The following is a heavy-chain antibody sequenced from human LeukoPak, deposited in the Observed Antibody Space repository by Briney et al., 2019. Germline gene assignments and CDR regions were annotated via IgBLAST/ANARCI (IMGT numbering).Heavy chain of an antibody. CDR3: ARDQFQLLYFDY. Sequence: TGGSLRLSCAASGFTFSSYTMHWVRQAPGKGLEWVAMTSYDGSNKYYAESVKGRFTISRDNSKNTLYLQMNSLRAEDTAVYYCARDQFQLLYFDYWGQGTLVTVSS. D-gene: IGHD2-2*01. V-gene: IGHV3-30-3*01. CDR1: GFTFSSYT. CDR2: TSYDGSNK. J-gene: IGHJ4*02.